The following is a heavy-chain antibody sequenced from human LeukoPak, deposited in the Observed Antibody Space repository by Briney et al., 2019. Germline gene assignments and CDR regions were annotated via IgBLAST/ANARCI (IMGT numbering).Heavy chain of an antibody. J-gene: IGHJ3*02. CDR3: ARGKMAGTRAFDI. CDR1: GGSISSYY. Sequence: SETLSLTCTVSGGSISSYYWSWIRQPAGKGLEWIGRIYSSGSTNYNPSLKSRVTMAVNTSMNQFSLNLNSVTAADTAMYYCARGKMAGTRAFDIWGQGTMVTVSS. D-gene: IGHD6-19*01. V-gene: IGHV4-4*07. CDR2: IYSSGST.